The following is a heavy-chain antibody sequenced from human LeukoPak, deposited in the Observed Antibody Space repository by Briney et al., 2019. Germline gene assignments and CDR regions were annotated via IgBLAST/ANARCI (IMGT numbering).Heavy chain of an antibody. Sequence: VGSLRHSCTACLFTFRLYMTYSVRPAPGKGLEWVSSISTCSSHIYYADSLKGRFTVSRDNAKNSLYLQMNNLRAEDTAVYYCARDDNWNDKPFDLWGPGTL. CDR1: LFTFRLYM. D-gene: IGHD1-20*01. J-gene: IGHJ4*02. CDR2: ISTCSSHI. CDR3: ARDDNWNDKPFDL. V-gene: IGHV3-21*01.